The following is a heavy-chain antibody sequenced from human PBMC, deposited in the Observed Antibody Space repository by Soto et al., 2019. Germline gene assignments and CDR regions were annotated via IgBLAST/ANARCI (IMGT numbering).Heavy chain of an antibody. D-gene: IGHD3-3*01. CDR2: ISSSSSTV. CDR1: GFTFSSYS. J-gene: IGHJ6*03. Sequence: GGSLRLSCAASGFTFSSYSMNWVRQAPGKGLEWVSYISSSSSTVYYADSVKGRFTISRDNAKNSLYLQMNSLRAEDTAVYYCARARIYWSDFWSGLRKTPYYYYMDVWGKGTTVTVSS. CDR3: ARARIYWSDFWSGLRKTPYYYYMDV. V-gene: IGHV3-48*01.